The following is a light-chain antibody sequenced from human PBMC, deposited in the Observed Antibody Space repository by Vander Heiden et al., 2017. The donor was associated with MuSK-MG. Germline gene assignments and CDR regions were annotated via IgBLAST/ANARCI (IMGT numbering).Light chain of an antibody. V-gene: IGKV3-11*01. Sequence: EIVLTQSPDTLSLSPGDTATLSCRATPTVDKFLDWYQQKPGQAPRLLIYYASLRATGVPARFSGSGSGTDFTLTSLSLEPADFAVYYCHPRFNWYTFGQGTKLEI. CDR3: HPRFNWYT. CDR1: PTVDKF. J-gene: IGKJ2*01. CDR2: YAS.